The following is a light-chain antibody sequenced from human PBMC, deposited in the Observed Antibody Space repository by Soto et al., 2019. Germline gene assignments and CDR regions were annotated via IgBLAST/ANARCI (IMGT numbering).Light chain of an antibody. V-gene: IGKV1-5*03. J-gene: IGKJ2*01. CDR1: QSISSW. Sequence: DIQMTQSPSTLSASVGDRVTITCRASQSISSWLAWYQQKPGKAPNLLIYKASSLESGVPSRFSGSGSGTEFTLPISSLQPDDFATYYCQQYNSYSPYTFGQGTKLEIK. CDR3: QQYNSYSPYT. CDR2: KAS.